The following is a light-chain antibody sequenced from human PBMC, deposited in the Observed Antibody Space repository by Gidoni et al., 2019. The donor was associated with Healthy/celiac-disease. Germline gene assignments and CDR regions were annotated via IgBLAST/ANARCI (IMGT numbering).Light chain of an antibody. Sequence: DIQMTQSPSSLSESVGDRVTIPCRASQGISNYLAWYQQKPGKVPKLLIYAASTLQSGVPSRFSGSGSGTDFTLTISSLQPEDVATYYGQKYNSAPPTIGGGTKVEIK. CDR1: QGISNY. CDR3: QKYNSAPPT. J-gene: IGKJ4*01. CDR2: AAS. V-gene: IGKV1-27*01.